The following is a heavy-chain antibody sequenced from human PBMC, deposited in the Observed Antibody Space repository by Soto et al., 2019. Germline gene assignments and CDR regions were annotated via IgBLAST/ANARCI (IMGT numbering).Heavy chain of an antibody. J-gene: IGHJ3*02. V-gene: IGHV3-7*03. D-gene: IGHD3-10*01. CDR2: IKQDGSEK. Sequence: GGSLRLSCAASGFTFSSYWMSWVRQAPGKGLEWVANIKQDGSEKYYVDSVKGRITISRDNAKNALYLQMNSLRAEDTAGYYCARERGSFDIWGQGTMVTVSS. CDR1: GFTFSSYW. CDR3: ARERGSFDI.